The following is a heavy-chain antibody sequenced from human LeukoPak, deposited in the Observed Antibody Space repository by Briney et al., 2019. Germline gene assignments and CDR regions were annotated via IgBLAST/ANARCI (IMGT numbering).Heavy chain of an antibody. CDR1: GYTFTSYG. CDR2: ISAYNGNT. CDR3: ARVAGSYNRIKGDAFDI. V-gene: IGHV1-18*01. J-gene: IGHJ3*02. Sequence: ASVKVSCKASGYTFTSYGISWVRQAPGQGLEWMGWISAYNGNTNYAQKLQGRVTMTTDTSTSTAYMELRSLRSDDTAVYYCARVAGSYNRIKGDAFDIWGQGTMVTVSS. D-gene: IGHD1-26*01.